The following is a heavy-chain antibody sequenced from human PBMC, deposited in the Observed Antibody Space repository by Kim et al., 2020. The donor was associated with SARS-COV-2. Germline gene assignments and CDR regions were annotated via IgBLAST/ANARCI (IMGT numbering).Heavy chain of an antibody. CDR2: IVVGSGNT. CDR1: GFTFTSSA. Sequence: SVKVSCKASGFTFTSSAMQWVRQARGQRLEWIGWIVVGSGNTNYAQKFQERVTITRDMSTSTAYMELSSLRSEDTAVYYCAAGLGELERQYYYYYYGMDVWGQGTTVTVSS. CDR3: AAGLGELERQYYYYYYGMDV. V-gene: IGHV1-58*02. D-gene: IGHD1-1*01. J-gene: IGHJ6*02.